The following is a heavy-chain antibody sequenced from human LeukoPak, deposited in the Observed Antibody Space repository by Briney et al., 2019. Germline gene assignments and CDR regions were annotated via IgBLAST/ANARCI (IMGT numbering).Heavy chain of an antibody. J-gene: IGHJ4*02. CDR1: GGSISSYY. D-gene: IGHD3/OR15-3a*01. CDR3: ARQDRTGYSYYFDY. V-gene: IGHV4-59*08. Sequence: SETLSLTCTVSGGSISSYYWSWIRQPPGKGLEWIGYIYYSGSTNYNPSLKGRVTISVDTSKNQFSLKLSSVTAADTAVYYCARQDRTGYSYYFDYWGQGTLVTVSS. CDR2: IYYSGST.